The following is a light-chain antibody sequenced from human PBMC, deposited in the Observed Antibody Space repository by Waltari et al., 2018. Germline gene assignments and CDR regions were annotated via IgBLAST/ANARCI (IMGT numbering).Light chain of an antibody. CDR2: DVS. CDR3: CSYGANYIVGV. CDR1: SSDVGGYNY. V-gene: IGLV2-11*01. J-gene: IGLJ1*01. Sequence: QSALTQPRSVSGSPRQSVTISCTGSSSDVGGYNYVSWYQQHPGKAPKLMIYDVSERPAGVPARFSGSKSGNTASLTISGRQADDEANYYCCSYGANYIVGVFGTGTTDTVL.